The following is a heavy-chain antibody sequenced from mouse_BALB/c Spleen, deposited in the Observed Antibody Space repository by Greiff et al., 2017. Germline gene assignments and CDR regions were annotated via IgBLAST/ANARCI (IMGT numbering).Heavy chain of an antibody. CDR1: GDSITSGY. D-gene: IGHD1-1*01. Sequence: EVQLVESGPSLVKPSQTLSLTCSVTGDSITSGYWNWIRKFPGNKLEYMGYISYSGSTYYNPSLKSRISITRDTSKNQYYLQLNSVTTEDTATYYCARRDYGSSSYFDYWGQGTTLTVSS. CDR3: ARRDYGSSSYFDY. V-gene: IGHV3-8*02. CDR2: ISYSGST. J-gene: IGHJ2*01.